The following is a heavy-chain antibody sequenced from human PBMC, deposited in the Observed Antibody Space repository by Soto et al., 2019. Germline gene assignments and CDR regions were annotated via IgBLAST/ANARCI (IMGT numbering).Heavy chain of an antibody. CDR3: ARVPVAIATIHFDY. Sequence: ASVKVSCKASGYTFTSYAMHWVRQAPGQRLEWMGWINAGNGNTKYSQKFQGRVTITRDTSASTAYMELSSLRSEDTSVYYCARVPVAIATIHFDYWGQGTLVTVSS. J-gene: IGHJ4*02. CDR2: INAGNGNT. V-gene: IGHV1-3*01. D-gene: IGHD5-12*01. CDR1: GYTFTSYA.